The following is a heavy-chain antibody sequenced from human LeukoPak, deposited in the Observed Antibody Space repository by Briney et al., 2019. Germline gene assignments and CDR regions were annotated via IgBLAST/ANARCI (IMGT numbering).Heavy chain of an antibody. CDR3: ARGALRTTEAFDI. Sequence: SVKVSCKASGGTFSSYAISWVRQAPGQGLEWMGGIIPIFGTANYAQKFQGRVTITADESTSTAYMELSGLRSEDTAVYYCARGALRTTEAFDIWGQGTMVTVSS. J-gene: IGHJ3*02. D-gene: IGHD1-14*01. V-gene: IGHV1-69*01. CDR2: IIPIFGTA. CDR1: GGTFSSYA.